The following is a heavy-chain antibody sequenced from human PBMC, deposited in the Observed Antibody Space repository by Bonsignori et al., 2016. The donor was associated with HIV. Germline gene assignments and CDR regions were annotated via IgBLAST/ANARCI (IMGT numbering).Heavy chain of an antibody. CDR2: ISYDGRNK. V-gene: IGHV3-30*04. CDR3: ARERRVQWLDAFDI. Sequence: VRQAPGKGLEWVALISYDGRNKYYADSVKGRFTISRDNSKNTLYLQMNSLRTEDTAVYYCARERRVQWLDAFDIWGQGTMVTVSS. D-gene: IGHD6-19*01. J-gene: IGHJ3*02.